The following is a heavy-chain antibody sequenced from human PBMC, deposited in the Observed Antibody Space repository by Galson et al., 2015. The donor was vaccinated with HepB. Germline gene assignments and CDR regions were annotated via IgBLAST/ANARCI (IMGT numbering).Heavy chain of an antibody. Sequence: SVKVSCKASGYTFTSYYMHWVRQAPGQGLEWMGIINPSGGSTSYAQKFQGRVTMTRDTSTSTVYMELSSLRSEDTAVYYCAIGIAVARPLVNGQDYWGQGTLVTVSS. CDR3: AIGIAVARPLVNGQDY. CDR1: GYTFTSYY. J-gene: IGHJ4*02. D-gene: IGHD6-19*01. CDR2: INPSGGST. V-gene: IGHV1-46*03.